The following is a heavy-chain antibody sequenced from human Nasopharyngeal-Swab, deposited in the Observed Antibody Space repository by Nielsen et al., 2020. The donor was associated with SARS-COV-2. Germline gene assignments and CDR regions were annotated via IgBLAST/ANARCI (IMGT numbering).Heavy chain of an antibody. J-gene: IGHJ6*03. D-gene: IGHD3-10*01. V-gene: IGHV4-39*07. CDR2: IYYSGST. CDR1: GGSISSSSYY. Sequence: SETLSLTCTVSGGSISSSSYYWGWIRQPPGKGLEWIGSIYYSGSTYYKPSLKSRVTISVDTSKNQFSLKLSSVTAADTAVYYCARERGRGGIWNYYYYMDVWGKGTTVTVSS. CDR3: ARERGRGGIWNYYYYMDV.